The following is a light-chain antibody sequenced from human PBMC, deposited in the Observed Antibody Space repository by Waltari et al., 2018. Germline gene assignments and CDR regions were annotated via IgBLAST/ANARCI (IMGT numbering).Light chain of an antibody. CDR1: QSFTRY. CDR3: QHYVSLPVT. V-gene: IGKV3-20*01. J-gene: IGKJ1*01. CDR2: AAS. Sequence: EIVLTQSPGPLSLSAGERATLPCRASQSFTRYLAWYQHRPGQAPRLLIYAASTRAAGVADRFSGSGSGTDFSLTISRLEPEDFAVYYCQHYVSLPVTFGQGTRVEIK.